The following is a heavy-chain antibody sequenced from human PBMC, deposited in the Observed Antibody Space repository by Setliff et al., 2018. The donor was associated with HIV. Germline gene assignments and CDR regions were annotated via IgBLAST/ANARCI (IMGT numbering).Heavy chain of an antibody. V-gene: IGHV4-39*01. CDR1: RHSIPNTYYY. CDR2: FYYNGAT. CDR3: AKGDFTAMVMYFDF. D-gene: IGHD2-21*02. J-gene: IGHJ4*02. Sequence: PSETLSLTCTVFRHSIPNTYYYWGWIRQSPGKGLEWIGSFYYNGATHRNPSLKSRVSISVEPAENRFSLELTSVTAADTAVYYCAKGDFTAMVMYFDFWDPGIPVTVSS.